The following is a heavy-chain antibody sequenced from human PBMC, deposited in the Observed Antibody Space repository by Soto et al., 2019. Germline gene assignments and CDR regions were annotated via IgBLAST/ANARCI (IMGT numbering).Heavy chain of an antibody. J-gene: IGHJ5*02. D-gene: IGHD3-10*01. CDR3: ARDRGPGSPLYNWFDP. CDR2: IIPILGIA. CDR1: GGTFSSYT. V-gene: IGHV1-69*08. Sequence: QVQLVQSGAEVKKPGSSVKVSCKASGGTFSSYTISWVRQAPGQGLEWMGRIIPILGIANYAQKFQGRVTITADKSTSTAYMELSSLRSEDTAVYYCARDRGPGSPLYNWFDPWGQGTLVTVSS.